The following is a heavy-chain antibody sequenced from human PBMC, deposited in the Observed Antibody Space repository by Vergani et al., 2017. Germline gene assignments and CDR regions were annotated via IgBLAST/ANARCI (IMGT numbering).Heavy chain of an antibody. CDR2: ISSSSSYI. D-gene: IGHD3-3*01. V-gene: IGHV3-21*01. Sequence: EVQLVESGGGLVKPGGSLRLSCAASGFTFSSYSMNWVRQAPGKGLEWVSSISSSSSYIYYADSVKGRFTISRDNAKNSLYLQMNSLRAEDTAVYYCARDNPYYDFWSGYWNAFDIWGQGTMVTVSS. CDR3: ARDNPYYDFWSGYWNAFDI. CDR1: GFTFSSYS. J-gene: IGHJ3*02.